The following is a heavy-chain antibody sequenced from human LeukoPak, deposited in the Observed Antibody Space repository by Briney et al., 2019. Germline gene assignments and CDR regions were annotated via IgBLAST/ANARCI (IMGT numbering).Heavy chain of an antibody. J-gene: IGHJ4*02. D-gene: IGHD3-22*01. V-gene: IGHV3-23*01. Sequence: QSGGALRISCAASGFTFSSYAMSWVRQAPGKGLEWVSAISGSGGSTYYADSVKGRFTISRDNSKNTLYLQMNSLRAEDTAVYYCAKDQDFYDSSGYPDYWGQGTLVTVSS. CDR3: AKDQDFYDSSGYPDY. CDR2: ISGSGGST. CDR1: GFTFSSYA.